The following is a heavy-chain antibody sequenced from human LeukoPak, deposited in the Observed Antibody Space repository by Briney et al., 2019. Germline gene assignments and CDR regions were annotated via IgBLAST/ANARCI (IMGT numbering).Heavy chain of an antibody. V-gene: IGHV3-21*01. CDR3: ARDHSSGPDY. CDR2: ISSSSSYI. Sequence: GGSLRLSCAASGFTFSSYSMNWVRQAPGKGLEWVSSISSSSSYIYYADSVKVRFTISRDNAKNSLYLQMNSLRAEDTAVYYCARDHSSGPDYWGQGTLVTVSS. D-gene: IGHD3-22*01. CDR1: GFTFSSYS. J-gene: IGHJ4*02.